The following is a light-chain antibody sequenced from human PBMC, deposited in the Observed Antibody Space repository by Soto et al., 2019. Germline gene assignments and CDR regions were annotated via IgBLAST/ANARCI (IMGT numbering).Light chain of an antibody. Sequence: QSALTQPASVSGSPGQSITISCTGTSSDVGGYNYVSWYQQHPGKAPKLMIYDVTYRPSGVSNRFSGSKSGDTASLTISGLQADDETDYYFSSYSSSSTVLFGGGTKLTVL. CDR1: SSDVGGYNY. CDR3: SSYSSSSTVL. CDR2: DVT. V-gene: IGLV2-14*03. J-gene: IGLJ2*01.